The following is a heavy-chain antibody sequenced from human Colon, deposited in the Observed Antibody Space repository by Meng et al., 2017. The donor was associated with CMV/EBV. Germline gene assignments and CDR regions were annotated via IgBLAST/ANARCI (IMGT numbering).Heavy chain of an antibody. Sequence: LGLSCAASGFTFSSSGMHWVRQATGKGLEWVAIISYDGNNKYYADSVKGRFTISRDNSKNTLYLQMNSLRAEDTAVYYCARYDGGFDYWGQGTLVTVSS. V-gene: IGHV3-30*03. CDR1: GFTFSSSG. D-gene: IGHD1-1*01. J-gene: IGHJ4*02. CDR3: ARYDGGFDY. CDR2: ISYDGNNK.